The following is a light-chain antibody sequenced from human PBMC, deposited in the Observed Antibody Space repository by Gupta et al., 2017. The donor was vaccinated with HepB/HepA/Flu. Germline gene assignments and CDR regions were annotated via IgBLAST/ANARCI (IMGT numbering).Light chain of an antibody. CDR1: QSISSY. V-gene: IGKV1-39*01. Sequence: DVQMTQSPSSLSASVGARVTITCRASQSISSYLNWYQQKPGKAPKLLIYAASSLQSGVPSRFSGSGSGTDFTLTISSLQPEDVATYYCQQSYRTPQSFGPGTKLEIK. CDR3: QQSYRTPQS. J-gene: IGKJ2*03. CDR2: AAS.